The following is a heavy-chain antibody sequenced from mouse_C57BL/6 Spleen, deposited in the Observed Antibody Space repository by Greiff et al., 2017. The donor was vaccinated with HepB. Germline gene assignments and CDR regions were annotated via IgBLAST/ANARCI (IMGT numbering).Heavy chain of an antibody. Sequence: VQLKQSGPELVKPGASVKISCKASGYSFTDYNMNWVKQSNGKSLEWIGVINPNYGTTSYNQKFKGKATLTVDQSSSTAYMQLNSLTSEDSAVYYCARSIIITTVVPSYFDYWGQGTTLTVSS. CDR3: ARSIIITTVVPSYFDY. V-gene: IGHV1-39*01. J-gene: IGHJ2*01. CDR1: GYSFTDYN. D-gene: IGHD1-1*01. CDR2: INPNYGTT.